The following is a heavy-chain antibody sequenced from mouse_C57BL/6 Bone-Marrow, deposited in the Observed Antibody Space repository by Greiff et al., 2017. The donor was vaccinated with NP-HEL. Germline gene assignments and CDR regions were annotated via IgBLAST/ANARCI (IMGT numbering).Heavy chain of an antibody. Sequence: VNVVESGPELVKPGASVKISCKASGYAFSSSWMNWVKQRPGKGLEWIGRIYPGDGDTNYNGKFKGKATLTADKSSSTAYMQLSSLTSEDSAVYFCARRTTVGYWGQGTSVTVSS. J-gene: IGHJ4*01. CDR2: IYPGDGDT. CDR1: GYAFSSSW. V-gene: IGHV1-82*01. D-gene: IGHD1-1*01. CDR3: ARRTTVGY.